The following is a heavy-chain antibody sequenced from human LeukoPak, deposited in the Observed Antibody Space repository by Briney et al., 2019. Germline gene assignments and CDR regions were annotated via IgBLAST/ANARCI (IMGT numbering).Heavy chain of an antibody. D-gene: IGHD5-18*01. Sequence: SVKVSCKASGGTFSSYAISWVRQAPGQGLEWMGGIIPIFGTANYAQKFQGRVTITADESTSTAYMELGSLRSEDTAVYYCARSDTALGPSYFDYWGQGTLVTVSS. J-gene: IGHJ4*02. CDR3: ARSDTALGPSYFDY. CDR1: GGTFSSYA. V-gene: IGHV1-69*13. CDR2: IIPIFGTA.